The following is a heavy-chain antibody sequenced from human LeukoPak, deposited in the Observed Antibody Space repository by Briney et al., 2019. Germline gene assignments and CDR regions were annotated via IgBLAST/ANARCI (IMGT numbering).Heavy chain of an antibody. CDR2: MNPNSGNT. J-gene: IGHJ4*02. V-gene: IGHV1-8*01. D-gene: IGHD2-2*01. Sequence: ASVTVSCKASGYTFTSYDINWVRQATGQGLEWMGWMNPNSGNTGYAQKFQGRVTMTRNTSISTAYMELSSLRSEDTAVYYCARTYYCSSTSCNPDPYYFDYWGQGTLVTVSS. CDR3: ARTYYCSSTSCNPDPYYFDY. CDR1: GYTFTSYD.